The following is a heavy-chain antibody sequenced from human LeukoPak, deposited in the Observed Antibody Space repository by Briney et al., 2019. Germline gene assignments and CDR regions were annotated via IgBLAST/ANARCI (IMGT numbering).Heavy chain of an antibody. V-gene: IGHV4-38-2*02. J-gene: IGHJ1*01. CDR1: GYSIRSGNL. CDR2: IYDDGST. CDR3: ARIVSGSPPRGGTRAEYFQH. Sequence: SETLSLTCTVSGYSIRSGNLWGWIRQPPGKGLEYIGSIYDDGSTYYNPSLKSRVTISIDTSKNQFSLKLTSVTVADTAVYYCARIVSGSPPRGGTRAEYFQHWGQGTLVTVSS. D-gene: IGHD1-26*01.